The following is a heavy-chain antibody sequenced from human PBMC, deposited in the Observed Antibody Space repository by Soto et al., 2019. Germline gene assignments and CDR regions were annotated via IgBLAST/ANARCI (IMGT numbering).Heavy chain of an antibody. Sequence: SETLSLTCTVSGGSMRNYFWTWIRQPPGKGLEWIGYIHYSGTTSFFPSYNPSLRSRVTISEDTSKNQFSLKLSSVTAADTAVYYCASVAARHQNFDYWGQGTLVTVSS. CDR3: ASVAARHQNFDY. V-gene: IGHV4-59*08. D-gene: IGHD6-6*01. J-gene: IGHJ4*02. CDR2: IHYSGTT. CDR1: GGSMRNYF.